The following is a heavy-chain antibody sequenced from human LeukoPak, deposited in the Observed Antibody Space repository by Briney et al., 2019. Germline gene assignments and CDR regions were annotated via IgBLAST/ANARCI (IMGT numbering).Heavy chain of an antibody. D-gene: IGHD5-18*01. CDR1: GGSVMSYY. CDR3: ARSGAGYTATILGYFFDY. Sequence: SETLSLTCSVSGGSVMSYYWSWIRQPPGKGLEWLGYIYSNGSTNFHPSLKSRLTISVDTSKNQISLKLTSVTVADTAVYYCARSGAGYTATILGYFFDYWGQGALVTVSS. CDR2: IYSNGST. J-gene: IGHJ4*02. V-gene: IGHV4-59*02.